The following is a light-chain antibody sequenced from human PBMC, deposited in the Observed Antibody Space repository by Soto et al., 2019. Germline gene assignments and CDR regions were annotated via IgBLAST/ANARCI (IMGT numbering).Light chain of an antibody. CDR1: QSVLYSSNNKNY. Sequence: DIVMTQSPDSLAVSLGERATINCKSSQSVLYSSNNKNYLDWYQQKPGQPPKLLIYCASTRESGVPDRFSGSGSGTDFTLTISSLQAEDVAVYYCQQYYSNPQTFGQGTKVEIK. CDR3: QQYYSNPQT. V-gene: IGKV4-1*01. J-gene: IGKJ1*01. CDR2: CAS.